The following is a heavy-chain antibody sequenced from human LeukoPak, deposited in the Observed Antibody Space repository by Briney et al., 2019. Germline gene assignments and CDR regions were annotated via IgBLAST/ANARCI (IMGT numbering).Heavy chain of an antibody. Sequence: PGGSLRLSCAASGFTFSTYSMNWVRQAPGKGLEWVSYISSSSSNIFYADSVKGRFTISRDNAKNSLYLQMNSLRAEDTALYYCAKDKEVREYYNWFDPWGQGTLVTVSS. CDR1: GFTFSTYS. J-gene: IGHJ5*02. D-gene: IGHD3-10*01. CDR3: AKDKEVREYYNWFDP. V-gene: IGHV3-48*01. CDR2: ISSSSSNI.